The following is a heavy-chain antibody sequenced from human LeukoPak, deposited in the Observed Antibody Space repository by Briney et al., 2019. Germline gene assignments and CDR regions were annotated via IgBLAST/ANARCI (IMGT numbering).Heavy chain of an antibody. CDR1: GFTFSSYE. V-gene: IGHV3-23*01. J-gene: IGHJ4*02. Sequence: GGSLRLSCAASGFTFSSYEMNWVRQAPGKGLEWVSAISGSGGSTYYADSVKGRFTISRDNSKNTLYLQMDSLRAEDTAVYYCAKETPEWGGEFDYWGQGTLVTVSS. CDR3: AKETPEWGGEFDY. D-gene: IGHD1-26*01. CDR2: ISGSGGST.